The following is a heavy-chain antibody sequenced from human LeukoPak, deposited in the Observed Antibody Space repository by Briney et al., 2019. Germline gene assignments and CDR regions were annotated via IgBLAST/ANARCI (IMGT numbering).Heavy chain of an antibody. J-gene: IGHJ4*02. V-gene: IGHV3-23*01. CDR2: INANSIST. D-gene: IGHD3-22*01. CDR1: GFAFSVYA. Sequence: GGSLRPSCAASGFAFSVYAMSWLRQPPGKGLEWVSTINANSISTSYAASVRGRFTISRDNAKDTLYLQLNTLRADDTATYYCAKLDYYDTHWGQGTLVTVSS. CDR3: AKLDYYDTH.